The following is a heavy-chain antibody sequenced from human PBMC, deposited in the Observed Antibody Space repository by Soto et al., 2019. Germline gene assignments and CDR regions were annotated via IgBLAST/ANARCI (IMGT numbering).Heavy chain of an antibody. D-gene: IGHD6-13*01. CDR3: ARGKTVAAAGPFDY. V-gene: IGHV4-31*02. CDR1: GGSISSGDYY. Sequence: NPSETLSLTCTVSGGSISSGDYYWSWIRQPPGRGLEWIGYIYYSGSTYYNPSLKSRVTISVDTSKNQFSLKLSSVTAADTAVYYCARGKTVAAAGPFDYWGQGTLVTVSS. J-gene: IGHJ4*02. CDR2: IYYSGST.